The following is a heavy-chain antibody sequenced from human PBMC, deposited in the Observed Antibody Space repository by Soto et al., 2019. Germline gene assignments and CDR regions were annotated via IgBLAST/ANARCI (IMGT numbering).Heavy chain of an antibody. D-gene: IGHD6-13*01. V-gene: IGHV3-72*01. CDR3: ARSGTDSSTWCDDAFDI. CDR2: IRNKANTYST. CDR1: GFSFSDHY. J-gene: IGHJ3*02. Sequence: EVQLVESGGGLVQPGGSLRLSCVASGFSFSDHYMDWVRLAPGRGLEWVGRIRNKANTYSTEFAASVKGRFTISRDDSKNSMYLQMNSLKNEDTAVYYCARSGTDSSTWCDDAFDIWGRGTMVTVSS.